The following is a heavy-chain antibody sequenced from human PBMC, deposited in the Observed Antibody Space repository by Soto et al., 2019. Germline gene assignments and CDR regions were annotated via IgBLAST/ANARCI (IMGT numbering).Heavy chain of an antibody. CDR1: GCTFSSYG. CDR2: ISYDGSNK. Sequence: QVQLVESGGGVVQPGRSLRLSCAASGCTFSSYGMHWVRQAPGKGLEWVAVISYDGSNKYYADSVKGRFTISRDNSKNTLHLQMNSLRAEDTAVYYCAKELEQWLRAFDIWGQGTMVTVAS. CDR3: AKELEQWLRAFDI. V-gene: IGHV3-30*18. D-gene: IGHD6-19*01. J-gene: IGHJ3*02.